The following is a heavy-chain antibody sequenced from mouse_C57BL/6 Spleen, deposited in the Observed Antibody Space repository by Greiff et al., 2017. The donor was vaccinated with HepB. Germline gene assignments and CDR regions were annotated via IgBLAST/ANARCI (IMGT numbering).Heavy chain of an antibody. CDR2: IDPSDSYT. CDR1: GYTFTSYW. CDR3: ARSGGNYWYFDV. J-gene: IGHJ1*03. Sequence: QVQLKQPGAELVMPGASVKLSCKASGYTFTSYWMHWVKQRPGQGLEWIGEIDPSDSYTNYNQKLKGKSTLTVDKSSSTAYMQLSSLTSEDSAVYYCARSGGNYWYFDVWGTGTTVTVSS. V-gene: IGHV1-69*01. D-gene: IGHD3-1*01.